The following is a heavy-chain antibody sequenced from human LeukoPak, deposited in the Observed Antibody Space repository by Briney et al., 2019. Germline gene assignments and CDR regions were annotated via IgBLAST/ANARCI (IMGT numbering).Heavy chain of an antibody. CDR1: GFTFSSYG. V-gene: IGHV3-7*01. CDR2: IKQDGSEK. CDR3: ARELREENWFDP. D-gene: IGHD3-10*01. J-gene: IGHJ5*02. Sequence: PGGSLRLSCAAFGFTFSSYGMSWVRQAPGKGLEWVANIKQDGSEKYYVDSVKGRFTISRDNAKNSLYLQMNSLRAEDTAVYYCARELREENWFDPWGQGTLVTVSS.